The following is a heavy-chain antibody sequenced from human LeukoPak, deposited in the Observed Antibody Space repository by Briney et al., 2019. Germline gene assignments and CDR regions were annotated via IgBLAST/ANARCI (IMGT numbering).Heavy chain of an antibody. CDR3: VKDFGRIRGTPDS. CDR2: ISGSGNGFSI. Sequence: PGGSLRLSCSASGFVFTIYTMYWVRQAPGKGPEYVSTISGSGNGFSIYYAASGKGSFTIARDDSNSILYLQMNELRSEDTAVYYCVKDFGRIRGTPDSWGQGTLVTVSS. D-gene: IGHD1-26*01. J-gene: IGHJ4*02. V-gene: IGHV3-64D*06. CDR1: GFVFTIYT.